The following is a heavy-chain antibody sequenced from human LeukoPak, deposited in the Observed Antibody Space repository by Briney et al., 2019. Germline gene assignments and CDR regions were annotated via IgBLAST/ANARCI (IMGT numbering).Heavy chain of an antibody. CDR3: ARGDDFSKDLDY. CDR2: IYYSGST. V-gene: IGHV4-31*03. Sequence: PSETLSLTCTVSGVSISSGGYYWSWIRQHPGKGLEWIGYIYYSGSTYYNPSLKSRVTISVDTSKNQFSLKLSSVTAADTAVYYCARGDDFSKDLDYWGQGTLVTVSS. D-gene: IGHD3-3*01. J-gene: IGHJ4*02. CDR1: GVSISSGGYY.